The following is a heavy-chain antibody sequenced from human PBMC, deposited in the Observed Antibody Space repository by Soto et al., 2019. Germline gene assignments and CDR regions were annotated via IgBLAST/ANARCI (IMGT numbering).Heavy chain of an antibody. CDR2: IYNSGST. CDR3: ARVEFDILTGYTAYYFGY. J-gene: IGHJ4*02. V-gene: IGHV4-59*01. Sequence: PSETLSLTCTVSGASISSYYWSWIRQPPGKGLEWIGYIYNSGSTNYNPSLKSRVTISVDTSKNQFSLKLSSVTTADTAVYYCARVEFDILTGYTAYYFGYWGQGTLVTVSS. D-gene: IGHD3-9*01. CDR1: GASISSYY.